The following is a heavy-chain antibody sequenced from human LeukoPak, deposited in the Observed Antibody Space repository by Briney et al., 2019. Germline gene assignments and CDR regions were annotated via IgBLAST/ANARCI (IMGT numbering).Heavy chain of an antibody. V-gene: IGHV3-30*18. J-gene: IGHJ5*02. CDR1: GFTFSSYG. CDR3: AKDSGKLLWFGELLLVDRVGNWFEFDP. D-gene: IGHD3-10*01. CDR2: ISYDGSNK. Sequence: QPGRSLRLSCAASGFTFSSYGMHWVRQAPGKGLEWVAVISYDGSNKYYADSVKGRFTISRDNSKNTLYLQMNSLRAEDTAVYYCAKDSGKLLWFGELLLVDRVGNWFEFDPRGQGTLVTVSS.